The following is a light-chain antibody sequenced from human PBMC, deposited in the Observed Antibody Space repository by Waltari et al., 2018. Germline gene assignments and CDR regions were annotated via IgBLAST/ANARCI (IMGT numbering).Light chain of an antibody. CDR3: SSYAGSNNLV. V-gene: IGLV2-8*01. J-gene: IGLJ1*01. CDR2: EVN. Sequence: QSALTQPPSASGSPGQSVTISCTGTSSDVGGYKFVSWYQQHPGRAPKLMNYEVNQRPSGVPDRFSGSKSCNTASLTVSGLQAEDEADYYCSSYAGSNNLVFGTGTKVTVL. CDR1: SSDVGGYKF.